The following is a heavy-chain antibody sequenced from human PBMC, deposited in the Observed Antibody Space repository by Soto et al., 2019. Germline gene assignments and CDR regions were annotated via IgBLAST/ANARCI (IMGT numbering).Heavy chain of an antibody. V-gene: IGHV5-51*01. CDR2: IYPGDSDT. J-gene: IGHJ3*02. CDR1: GYSFTNYW. CDR3: ARSIASGWRDAFDI. Sequence: GESLKISCKGSGYSFTNYWIGWVRQMPGKGLEWMGIIYPGDSDTRYSPSFQGQVSISADRSINTAYLQWSSLEASDTAMYYCARSIASGWRDAFDIWGQGIMVTVSS. D-gene: IGHD6-19*01.